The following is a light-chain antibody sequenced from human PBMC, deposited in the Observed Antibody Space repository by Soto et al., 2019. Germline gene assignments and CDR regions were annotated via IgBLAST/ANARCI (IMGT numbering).Light chain of an antibody. CDR3: QQYDNWPVLLT. J-gene: IGKJ4*01. V-gene: IGKV3D-15*01. Sequence: EIVTTQRPAILSVSPGERATLSCRASQSVSSNYLAWYQQKPGQAPRLLIYGASNRATGIPGRFSGSGSGTDFTLTISSLQSEDFAVYYCQQYDNWPVLLTFGGGTKVDIK. CDR2: GAS. CDR1: QSVSSN.